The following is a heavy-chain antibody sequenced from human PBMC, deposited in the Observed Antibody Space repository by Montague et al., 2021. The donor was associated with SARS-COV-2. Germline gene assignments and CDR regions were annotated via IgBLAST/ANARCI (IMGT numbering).Heavy chain of an antibody. J-gene: IGHJ6*02. CDR2: IYYTGST. V-gene: IGHV4-39*07. Sequence: SETLSLTCTVSGGSISSSSYYWGWIRQHPGKGLEWIGSIYYTGSTYYNPSLKSRVTISVDTSKNQFSLKLSSVTAADTAVYYCARDTRIAMLVVVTRYGLDVRGQGTTVTGSS. CDR3: ARDTRIAMLVVVTRYGLDV. D-gene: IGHD3-22*01. CDR1: GGSISSSSYY.